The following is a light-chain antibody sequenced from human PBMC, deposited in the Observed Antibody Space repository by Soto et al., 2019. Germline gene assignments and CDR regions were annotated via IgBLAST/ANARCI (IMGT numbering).Light chain of an antibody. CDR3: PYGFT. J-gene: IGKJ3*01. CDR1: QSVLYSSNNKNY. V-gene: IGKV4-1*01. Sequence: DIVMTQSPDSLAVSLGERATINCKSSQSVLYSSNNKNYLAWYHQKPGQPPKLLIYWASTRESGVPDRFSGSGSGTDFTLTISSLQAEDVSVYDCPYGFTFRPGTKVDIK. CDR2: WAS.